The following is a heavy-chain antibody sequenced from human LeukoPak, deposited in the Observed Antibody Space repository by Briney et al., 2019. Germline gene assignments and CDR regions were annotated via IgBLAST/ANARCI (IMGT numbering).Heavy chain of an antibody. CDR1: GFTFSSYW. CDR3: AREPRYFWSGSFYFDY. D-gene: IGHD3-3*01. Sequence: GGSLRLSCAASGFTFSSYWMTWVRQAPGKGLEWVANIKQDGSEKYYVDSVKGRFTISRDNAKNSLYLQMNSLRAEDTAVYYCAREPRYFWSGSFYFDYWGQGTLATVSS. J-gene: IGHJ4*02. V-gene: IGHV3-7*01. CDR2: IKQDGSEK.